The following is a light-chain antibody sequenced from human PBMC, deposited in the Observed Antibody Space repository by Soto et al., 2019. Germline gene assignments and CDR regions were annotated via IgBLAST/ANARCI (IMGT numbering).Light chain of an antibody. CDR3: HQYGSSPRT. CDR1: QSVSNSY. V-gene: IGKV3-20*01. J-gene: IGKJ1*01. Sequence: EIVLTQSPDTLSLSPGERATLSCRASQSVSNSYLAWYQQKPGQAPRLLIYAASTRATGIPDRFSGSGSGTDFTLTINRLEPEDFAVYYCHQYGSSPRTFGQGTKVDIK. CDR2: AAS.